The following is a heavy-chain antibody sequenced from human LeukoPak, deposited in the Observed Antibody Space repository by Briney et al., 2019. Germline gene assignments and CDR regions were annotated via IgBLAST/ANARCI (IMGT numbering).Heavy chain of an antibody. J-gene: IGHJ4*02. Sequence: GSLRLSCAASGFTFSSCWMSWVRQAPGKGLEWIGEINHSGSTNYNPSLKSRVTISVDTSKNQFSLKLSSVTAADTAVYYCARGVHMGKQDYWGQGTLVTVSS. CDR3: ARGVHMGKQDY. V-gene: IGHV4-34*01. CDR2: INHSGST. CDR1: GFTFSSCW. D-gene: IGHD7-27*01.